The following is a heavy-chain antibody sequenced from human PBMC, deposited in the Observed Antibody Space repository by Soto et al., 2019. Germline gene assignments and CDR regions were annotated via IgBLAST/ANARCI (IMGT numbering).Heavy chain of an antibody. CDR3: ARDNGMAGSFDP. D-gene: IGHD2-8*01. J-gene: IGHJ5*02. CDR2: ITGSSATI. CDR1: GFTFSAYS. Sequence: QLVESGGGLVQPGESLRLSCAASGFTFSAYSMNWVRQAPGKGLEWISYITGSSATIYYADSVKGRFTISRDNAKNSLYLQMNRLRDEDTAIYFCARDNGMAGSFDPWGQGTLVTVSS. V-gene: IGHV3-48*02.